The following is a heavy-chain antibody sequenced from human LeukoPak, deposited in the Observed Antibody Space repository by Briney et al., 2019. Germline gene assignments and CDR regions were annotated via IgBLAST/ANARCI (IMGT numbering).Heavy chain of an antibody. D-gene: IGHD3-3*01. J-gene: IGHJ5*02. CDR2: IYSGGSA. V-gene: IGHV3-66*01. CDR1: GFTVSSNY. CDR3: ARDRSGYYTGWFDP. Sequence: PGGSLRLSCAASGFTVSSNYMSWVRQAPGKGLEWVSVIYSGGSAYYADSVKGRFTISRDNSKNTLYLQMNSLRAEDTAVYYCARDRSGYYTGWFDPWGQGTPVAVSS.